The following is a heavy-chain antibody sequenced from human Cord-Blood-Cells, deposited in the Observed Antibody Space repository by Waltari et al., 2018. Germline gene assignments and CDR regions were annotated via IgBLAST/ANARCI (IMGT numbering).Heavy chain of an antibody. V-gene: IGHV1-8*03. CDR1: GYTFTSYD. J-gene: IGHJ3*02. CDR3: ARYSSSSFAFDI. CDR2: MNPNSGNT. Sequence: QVQLVQSGAEVTKPGASAKVSCKDSGYTFTSYDIHWVRQATGQGLEWMGWMNPNSGNTGYAQKFQGRVTITRNTSISTAYMELSSLRSEDTAVYYCARYSSSSFAFDIWGQGTMVTVSS. D-gene: IGHD6-6*01.